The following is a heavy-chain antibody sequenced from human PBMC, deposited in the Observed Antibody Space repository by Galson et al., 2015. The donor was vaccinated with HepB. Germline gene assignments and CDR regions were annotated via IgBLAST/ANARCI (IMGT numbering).Heavy chain of an antibody. Sequence: ETLSLTCTVSGGSMNNYYWSWIRQPPGKGLEWIGYMYDSATTNYNPSLKSRVTLSMDTSRNQVSLNLNFVTAADTAIYYCARHKNWYSENWFDPWGRGTLVTVSP. J-gene: IGHJ5*02. D-gene: IGHD2-21*02. V-gene: IGHV4-59*08. CDR1: GGSMNNYY. CDR2: MYDSATT. CDR3: ARHKNWYSENWFDP.